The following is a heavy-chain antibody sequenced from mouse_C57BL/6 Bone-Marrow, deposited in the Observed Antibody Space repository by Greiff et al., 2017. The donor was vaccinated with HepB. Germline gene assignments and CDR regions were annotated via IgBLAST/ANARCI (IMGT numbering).Heavy chain of an antibody. Sequence: CTASGIAFSRYWMSWVRRAPGKGLEWIGEINPDSSTINYAPSLKDKFIISRDNAKNTLYLQMSKVRSEDTALYYCARLPQLRPLGAMDYWGQGTSVTVSS. V-gene: IGHV4-1*01. CDR2: INPDSSTI. D-gene: IGHD3-2*02. CDR3: ARLPQLRPLGAMDY. CDR1: GIAFSRYW. J-gene: IGHJ4*01.